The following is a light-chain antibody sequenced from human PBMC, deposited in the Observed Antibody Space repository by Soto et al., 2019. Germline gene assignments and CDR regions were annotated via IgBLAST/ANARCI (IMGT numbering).Light chain of an antibody. J-gene: IGLJ1*01. CDR3: CSYAGSYTWV. V-gene: IGLV2-11*01. CDR2: DVT. CDR1: SSDVGAYKY. Sequence: QSALTQPRSVSGSPGQSVTISCTGTSSDVGAYKYVSWYQHYPGDAPKVMIYDVTQRPSGVPDRFSGTKSGNTASLTISGLQAEDEADYYCCSYAGSYTWVFGSGTRSPS.